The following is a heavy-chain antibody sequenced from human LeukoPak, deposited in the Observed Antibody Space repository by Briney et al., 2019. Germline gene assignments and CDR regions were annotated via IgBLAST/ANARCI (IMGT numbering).Heavy chain of an antibody. Sequence: SETLSLTCTVSGGSVSSYYWSWIRQPPGKGLEWIGYIYYSGSTNYNPSLKSRITISVDTSKNQFSLKLTSVTAADTAVYYCARHYSSGWDFDYWGQGTLVTVSS. D-gene: IGHD6-19*01. V-gene: IGHV4-59*08. CDR2: IYYSGST. CDR1: GGSVSSYY. J-gene: IGHJ4*02. CDR3: ARHYSSGWDFDY.